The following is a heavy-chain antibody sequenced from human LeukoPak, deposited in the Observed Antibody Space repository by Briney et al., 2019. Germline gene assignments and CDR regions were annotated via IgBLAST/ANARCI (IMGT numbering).Heavy chain of an antibody. CDR1: GGSISSYY. Sequence: NPSETLSLTCTVSGGSISSYYWSWIRQPPGKGLEWIGYIYYGGSTSYNPSLKSRVTISVDTSKNQLSLKLSSVTAADTAVYYCARYHRGSYYFDYWGQGTLVTVSS. V-gene: IGHV4-59*01. CDR3: ARYHRGSYYFDY. CDR2: IYYGGST. D-gene: IGHD1-26*01. J-gene: IGHJ4*02.